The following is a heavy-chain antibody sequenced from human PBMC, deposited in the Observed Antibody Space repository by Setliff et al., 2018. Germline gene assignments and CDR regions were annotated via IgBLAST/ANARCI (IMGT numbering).Heavy chain of an antibody. V-gene: IGHV1-18*01. CDR1: TYALTDSV. CDR2: ISGYSGKT. D-gene: IGHD2-2*01. CDR3: ERLVRYCTTTSCQRTSGDDF. Sequence: ASVKVSCKTSTYALTDSVVSWVRQAPGHGLEWVGWISGYSGKTYYEQRLQDRVTLTTDTSTSTAYMELRSLRPDDTAVYYCERLVRYCTTTSCQRTSGDDFWGQGTLVTVSS. J-gene: IGHJ4*02.